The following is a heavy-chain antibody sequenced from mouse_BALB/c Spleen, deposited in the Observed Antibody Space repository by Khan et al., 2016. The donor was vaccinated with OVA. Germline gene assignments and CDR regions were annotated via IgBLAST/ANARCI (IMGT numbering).Heavy chain of an antibody. D-gene: IGHD1-1*01. Sequence: EVMLVESGGDVVKPGGSLKLSCAASGFTFSTYGMSWVRQTPDKRLEWVATVSTGGHYTYYPDTVKGRFTISRDNAKNTLYLQMNSLTSEDTAMFYCARLAYYYDSEGFDYWGQGTLVTVSS. CDR2: VSTGGHYT. CDR1: GFTFSTYG. CDR3: ARLAYYYDSEGFDY. J-gene: IGHJ3*01. V-gene: IGHV5-6*01.